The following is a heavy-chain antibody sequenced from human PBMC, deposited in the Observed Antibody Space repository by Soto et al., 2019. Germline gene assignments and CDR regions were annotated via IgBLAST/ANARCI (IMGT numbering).Heavy chain of an antibody. D-gene: IGHD6-6*01. CDR1: GGTFSSYA. CDR3: AREYSSSVARWFDP. V-gene: IGHV1-69*13. Sequence: ASVKVSCKASGGTFSSYAISWVRQAPGQGLEWMGGIIPIFGTANYAQKFQGRVTITADESTSTAYMELSSLRSEDTAVYYCAREYSSSVARWFDPWGQGPLVTVSS. J-gene: IGHJ5*02. CDR2: IIPIFGTA.